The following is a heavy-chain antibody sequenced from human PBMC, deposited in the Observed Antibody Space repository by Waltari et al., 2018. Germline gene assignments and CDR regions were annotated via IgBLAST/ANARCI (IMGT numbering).Heavy chain of an antibody. D-gene: IGHD3-10*01. J-gene: IGHJ6*04. V-gene: IGHV3-15*01. CDR1: GFPFLKAW. CDR3: ATDYGDFLGV. CDR2: IKSEGDGGTR. Sequence: EVQVVESGGGLVKLGGSLRLSFLVSGFPFLKAWMRWVRQAPGKGLEWVGRIKSEGDGGTRDYSAPLKGRISLSRDDSKNTVYLQMNTLKPEDTAVYFCATDYGDFLGVWGTGTTVTVFS.